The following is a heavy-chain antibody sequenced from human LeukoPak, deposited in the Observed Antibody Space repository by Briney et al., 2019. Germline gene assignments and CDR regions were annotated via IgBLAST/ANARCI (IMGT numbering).Heavy chain of an antibody. CDR2: SKNTADGGTT. J-gene: IGHJ4*02. Sequence: GGSLRLSCAASGLTFSSQWMSWVRQAPGKGLEWVGRSKNTADGGTTDYAAPVKGRFTISRDDSKSTLYLQMNSLKTEDTAVYFCTTAKWLLKYWGQGTLVTVSP. CDR3: TTAKWLLKY. V-gene: IGHV3-15*01. D-gene: IGHD5-12*01. CDR1: GLTFSSQW.